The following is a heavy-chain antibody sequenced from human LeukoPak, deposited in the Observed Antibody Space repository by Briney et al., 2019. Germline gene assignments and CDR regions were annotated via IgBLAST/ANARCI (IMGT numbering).Heavy chain of an antibody. J-gene: IGHJ4*02. CDR1: GGSISSYY. V-gene: IGHV4-34*01. CDR3: ARIRYFDY. D-gene: IGHD3-9*01. Sequence: SETLSLTCTVSGGSISSYYWSWIRQPPGKGLEWIGEINHSGSTNYNPSLKSRVTISVGTSKNQFSLKLSSVTAADTAVYYCARIRYFDYWGQGTLVTVSS. CDR2: INHSGST.